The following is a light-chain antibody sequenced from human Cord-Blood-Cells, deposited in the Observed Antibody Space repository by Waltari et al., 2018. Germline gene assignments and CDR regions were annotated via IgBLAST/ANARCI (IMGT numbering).Light chain of an antibody. CDR3: QQRSNWPPLT. J-gene: IGKJ4*01. V-gene: IGKV3-11*01. CDR1: QSVSSY. Sequence: EIVLTQSPATLSLSPGERATLSCRASQSVSSYLAWNQQKPGQAPRLLIYDASNRATGIPARFRGSGSGTDFTLTISSLGPEDFAVYYCQQRSNWPPLTFGGGTKVEIK. CDR2: DAS.